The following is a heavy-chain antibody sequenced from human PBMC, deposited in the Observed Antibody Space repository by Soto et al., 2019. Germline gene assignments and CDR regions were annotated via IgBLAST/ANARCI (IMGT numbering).Heavy chain of an antibody. CDR2: IYYSGST. V-gene: IGHV4-59*01. D-gene: IGHD3-10*01. CDR1: GDSISSYY. CDR3: ARARGGYFHY. Sequence: QVQLQESGPGLVKPSETLSLTCTVSGDSISSYYWSWIRQPPGKGLEWIGYIYYSGSTNYNPSLKRRIHISGGPSQNPFPPKLSSVTGAGTALDYWARARGGYFHYWGQGTLVTVSS. J-gene: IGHJ4*02.